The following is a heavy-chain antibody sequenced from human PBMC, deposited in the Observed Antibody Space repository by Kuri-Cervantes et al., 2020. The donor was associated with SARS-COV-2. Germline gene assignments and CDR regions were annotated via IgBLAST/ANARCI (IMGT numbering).Heavy chain of an antibody. Sequence: GESLKISCAASGFTLSSYGMHWVRQAPGKGLEWVAFIRYDGSSKYYADSVKGRFTISRDNSKNTLYLQMNSLRAEDTAVYYCARGPDCSSTSCYLGFDYWGQGTLVTVSS. D-gene: IGHD2-2*01. V-gene: IGHV3-30*02. CDR3: ARGPDCSSTSCYLGFDY. CDR2: IRYDGSSK. J-gene: IGHJ4*02. CDR1: GFTLSSYG.